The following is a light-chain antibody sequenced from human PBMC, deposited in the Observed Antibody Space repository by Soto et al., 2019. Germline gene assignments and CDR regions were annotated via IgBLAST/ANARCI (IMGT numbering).Light chain of an antibody. Sequence: QSALTQPASVSGSPGQSITISCTGTSSDVGGYNYVSWYQHHPGKAPKLLIYEVNYRPSGVSNRFSGSKSGNTASLTISGLQAEDEAHYYCQSYDSSLSGSGVFGGGTKLTVL. V-gene: IGLV2-14*01. CDR3: QSYDSSLSGSGV. CDR2: EVN. CDR1: SSDVGGYNY. J-gene: IGLJ3*02.